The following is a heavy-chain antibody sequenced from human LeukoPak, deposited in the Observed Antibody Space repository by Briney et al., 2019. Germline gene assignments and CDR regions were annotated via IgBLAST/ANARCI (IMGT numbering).Heavy chain of an antibody. Sequence: PGGSLRLSCAASGFTFSSYGMHWVRQAPGKGLEWVAVIWYDGSNKYYADSVKGRFTISRDNSKNTLYLQMNSLRAEDTAVYYCARDASKTGTTLGYWGQGTLVTVSS. V-gene: IGHV3-33*01. D-gene: IGHD1-1*01. CDR1: GFTFSSYG. J-gene: IGHJ4*02. CDR2: IWYDGSNK. CDR3: ARDASKTGTTLGY.